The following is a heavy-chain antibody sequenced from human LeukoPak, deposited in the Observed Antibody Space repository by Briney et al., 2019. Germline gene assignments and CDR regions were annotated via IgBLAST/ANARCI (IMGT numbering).Heavy chain of an antibody. J-gene: IGHJ5*02. CDR3: ATVTGSGWFDP. CDR1: GGSVSSGYYY. D-gene: IGHD6-19*01. CDR2: VYYSGST. V-gene: IGHV4-61*01. Sequence: SETLSLTCTVSGGSVSSGYYYWSWIRQPPGKGLEYIGYVYYSGSTNHNPSLKSRVIISVDTSKNQFSLKLSSVTAADTAVYYCATVTGSGWFDPWGQGTLVTVSS.